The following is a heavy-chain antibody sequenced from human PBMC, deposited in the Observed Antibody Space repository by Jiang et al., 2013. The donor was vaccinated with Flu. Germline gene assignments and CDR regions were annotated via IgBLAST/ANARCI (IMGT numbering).Heavy chain of an antibody. V-gene: IGHV6-1*01. CDR3: ASSRHDILTGHDAFDI. D-gene: IGHD3-9*01. Sequence: NNGAAWNWIKQSPSRGLEWLGRTYYRSKWYSDSAVSLKSRITINADTSRNQFSLQLNSVTPEDTAVYYCASSRHDILTGHDAFDIWGQGTMVTVSS. CDR1: NNGAA. CDR2: TYYRSKWYS. J-gene: IGHJ3*02.